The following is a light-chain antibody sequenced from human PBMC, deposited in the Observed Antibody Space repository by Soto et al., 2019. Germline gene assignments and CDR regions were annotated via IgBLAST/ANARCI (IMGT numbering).Light chain of an antibody. CDR3: QQYGSSPWT. CDR1: ESIRTY. J-gene: IGKJ1*01. V-gene: IGKV3-20*01. Sequence: EIVLTQSPATLSLSPGERAALSCRASESIRTYLAWYQQKPGQAPRLLIYGASNRATGIPDRFSGSGSGTDFTLTISRLEPEDFAVYYCQQYGSSPWTFGQGTKVDIK. CDR2: GAS.